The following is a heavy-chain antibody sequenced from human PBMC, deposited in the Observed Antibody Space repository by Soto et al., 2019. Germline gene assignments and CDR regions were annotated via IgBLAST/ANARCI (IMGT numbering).Heavy chain of an antibody. CDR1: GDSISGYY. Sequence: AETLSLTCAVSGDSISGYYWTWIRQPPGKGLEWVGSISYSGTTDYNPSLKSRVSLSVDTSKNQFSLKLRSVTAADTAVYYCARHREATPVYWRQGTVVIVSA. J-gene: IGHJ4*02. D-gene: IGHD1-26*01. CDR2: ISYSGTT. CDR3: ARHREATPVY. V-gene: IGHV4-39*01.